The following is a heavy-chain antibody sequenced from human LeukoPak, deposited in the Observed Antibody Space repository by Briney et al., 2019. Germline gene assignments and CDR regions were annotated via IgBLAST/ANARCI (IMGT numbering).Heavy chain of an antibody. V-gene: IGHV1-69*04. CDR3: ARDRVGATNYFDY. CDR1: GGTFSSYA. D-gene: IGHD1-26*01. Sequence: SVKVSCKASGGTFSSYAISWVRQAPGQGLEWMGRIIPILGIANYAQKFQGRVTITADKSTSTAYMELSSLRSDDTAVYYCARDRVGATNYFDYWGQGTLVTVSS. J-gene: IGHJ4*02. CDR2: IIPILGIA.